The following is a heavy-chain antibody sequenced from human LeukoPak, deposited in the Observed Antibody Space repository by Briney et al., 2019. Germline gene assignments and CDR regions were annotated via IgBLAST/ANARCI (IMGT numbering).Heavy chain of an antibody. V-gene: IGHV3-30*02. CDR3: AKGPLRGTAAAIDY. CDR1: GFTFSSYG. D-gene: IGHD2-2*01. J-gene: IGHJ4*02. Sequence: GGSLRLSCAASGFTFSSYGMHWVRQAPGKGLEWVAVIWYDGSNKHYPDSVKGRFTISRDISTDTLWLQMDSQRTEDTAVYYCAKGPLRGTAAAIDYWGQGTLVTVSS. CDR2: IWYDGSNK.